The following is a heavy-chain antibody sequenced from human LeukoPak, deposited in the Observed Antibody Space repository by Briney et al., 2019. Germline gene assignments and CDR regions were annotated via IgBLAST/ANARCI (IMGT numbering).Heavy chain of an antibody. CDR1: GYSFISYW. Sequence: PGESLKISCKGSGYSFISYWIGWVRQMPGKGLEWMGIIYPGDSDTRYSPSFQGQVTISADKSISTAYLQWSSLKASDTAMYYCARTSGSYLDAFDVWGQGTMVTVSS. CDR3: ARTSGSYLDAFDV. J-gene: IGHJ3*01. CDR2: IYPGDSDT. D-gene: IGHD1-26*01. V-gene: IGHV5-51*01.